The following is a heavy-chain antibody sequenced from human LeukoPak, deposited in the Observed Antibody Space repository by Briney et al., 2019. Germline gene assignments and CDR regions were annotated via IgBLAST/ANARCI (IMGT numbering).Heavy chain of an antibody. D-gene: IGHD3-10*01. V-gene: IGHV1-2*02. CDR1: GYTLTGYY. CDR3: ARAQGITMVRGVSPVNY. CDR2: INPNSGGT. J-gene: IGHJ4*02. Sequence: GASVKVSCKASGYTLTGYYMHWVRQAPGQGLEWMGWINPNSGGTNYAQKFQGRVTMTRDTSISTAYMELSRLRSDDTAVYYCARAQGITMVRGVSPVNYWGQGTLVTVSS.